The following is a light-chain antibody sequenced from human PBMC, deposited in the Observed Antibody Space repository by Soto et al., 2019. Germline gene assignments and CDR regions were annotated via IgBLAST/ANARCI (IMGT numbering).Light chain of an antibody. J-gene: IGLJ1*01. CDR3: QSYDDSLSVHYV. CDR1: SSNIGSTYD. Sequence: QSVLTQPPSVSGAPGQRVTISCTGSSSNIGSTYDVQWYQQLPGTAPKLLIQGNTNRPSGVPDRFSGSKSGTSASLAITGLQADDESDYSCQSYDDSLSVHYVFGTGTKLTVL. CDR2: GNT. V-gene: IGLV1-40*01.